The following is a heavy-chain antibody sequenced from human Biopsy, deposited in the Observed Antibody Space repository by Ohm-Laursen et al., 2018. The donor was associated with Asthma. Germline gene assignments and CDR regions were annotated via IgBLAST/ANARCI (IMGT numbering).Heavy chain of an antibody. CDR2: ISYDGSTK. CDR3: ARDVVWFREVGGMDV. D-gene: IGHD3-10*01. CDR1: GFTLTTYA. J-gene: IGHJ6*02. V-gene: IGHV3-30*03. Sequence: SPRLSCSASGFTLTTYAIHWVRQAPGKGLEWVAVISYDGSTKYSADSVKGRFTASRDISKNILSLQMNSLRPEDTAVYYCARDVVWFREVGGMDVWGQGTTVTVSS.